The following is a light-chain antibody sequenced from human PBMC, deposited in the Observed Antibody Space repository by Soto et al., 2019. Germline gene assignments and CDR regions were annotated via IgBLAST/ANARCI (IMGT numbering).Light chain of an antibody. V-gene: IGKV1-17*01. Sequence: DIQMTQSPSSLSASVGHRVTITCRASQGIRNGLGWYQQKPGKAPKRLIYAASSLQSGVPSRYSGSGSGTEFTRPIGSLQPEDFATCYCLKTVGQGTKVEIK. CDR2: AAS. J-gene: IGKJ1*01. CDR1: QGIRNG. CDR3: LKT.